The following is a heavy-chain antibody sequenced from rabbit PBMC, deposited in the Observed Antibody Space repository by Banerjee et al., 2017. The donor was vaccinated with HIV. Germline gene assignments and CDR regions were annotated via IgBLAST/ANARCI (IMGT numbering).Heavy chain of an antibody. Sequence: QSLEESGGDLVKPGASLTLTCKASGFTLSSYWICWVRQAPGKGLELIACIYTSSGSTYYATWAKGRFTISGTSSTTVTLQMTSLTAADTATYFCARGYTGYGYAINLWGPGTLVTV. D-gene: IGHD6-1*01. CDR3: ARGYTGYGYAINL. V-gene: IGHV1S40*01. CDR1: GFTLSSYW. J-gene: IGHJ4*01. CDR2: IYTSSGST.